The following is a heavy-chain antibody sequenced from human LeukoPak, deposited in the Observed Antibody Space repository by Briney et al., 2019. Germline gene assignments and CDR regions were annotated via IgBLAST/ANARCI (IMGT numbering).Heavy chain of an antibody. D-gene: IGHD3-22*01. CDR3: AKDLFSYYDSSGYYGPLDY. J-gene: IGHJ4*02. V-gene: IGHV3-30*18. CDR1: GFTFSSYG. Sequence: GGSLRLSCAASGFTFSSYGMHWVRQAPGKGLEWVAVISYDGSNKYYADSLKGRFTISRDNAKNSLYLSMNSLRAEDTAVYYCAKDLFSYYDSSGYYGPLDYWGQGTLVTVSS. CDR2: ISYDGSNK.